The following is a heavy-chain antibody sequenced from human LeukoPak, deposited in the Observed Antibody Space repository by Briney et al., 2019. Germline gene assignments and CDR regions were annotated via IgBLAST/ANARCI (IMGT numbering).Heavy chain of an antibody. V-gene: IGHV3-66*01. CDR2: IYSGGST. D-gene: IGHD3-22*01. Sequence: PGGSLRLSCAAPGFTVSSNYMSWVRQAPGKGLEWVSVIYSGGSTYYADSVKGRFTISRDNSKNTLYLQMNSLRAEDTAVYYCARVPSGIVVVRPFDYWGQGTLVTVSS. CDR1: GFTVSSNY. J-gene: IGHJ4*02. CDR3: ARVPSGIVVVRPFDY.